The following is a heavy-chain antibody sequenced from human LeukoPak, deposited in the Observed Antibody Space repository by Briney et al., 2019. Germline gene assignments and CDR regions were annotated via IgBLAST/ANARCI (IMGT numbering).Heavy chain of an antibody. CDR1: GGSISSGGYY. J-gene: IGHJ4*02. CDR2: IYYSGST. D-gene: IGHD3-10*01. CDR3: ARATGFGSTFVY. V-gene: IGHV4-31*03. Sequence: SETLSLTCTVSGGSISSGGYYWSWIRQPPGKGLEWIGYIYYSGSTYYNPSLKSRVTISVDTSKNQFSLKLSSVTAADTAVYYCARATGFGSTFVYWGQGTLVTVSS.